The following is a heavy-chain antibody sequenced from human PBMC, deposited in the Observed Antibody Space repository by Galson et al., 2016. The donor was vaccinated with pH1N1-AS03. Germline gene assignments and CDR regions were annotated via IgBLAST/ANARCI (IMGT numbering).Heavy chain of an antibody. J-gene: IGHJ3*01. D-gene: IGHD2-21*01. V-gene: IGHV1-46*01. CDR2: INPGGGST. CDR3: ARVRSCGGDCYVFDL. CDR1: GYTFIDYY. Sequence: SVKVSCKASGYTFIDYYLHWVRQAPGQGLEWMAMINPGGGSTVYAQSFRDRVTVTRDTSASTIYMELRSLTSEDTAVYYCARVRSCGGDCYVFDLWGQGTMVTVSS.